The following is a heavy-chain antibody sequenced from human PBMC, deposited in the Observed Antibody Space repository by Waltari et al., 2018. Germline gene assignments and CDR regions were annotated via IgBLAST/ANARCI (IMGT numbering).Heavy chain of an antibody. Sequence: QVQLQQWGAGLLKPSETLSLTCAVYGGSFSGYYWSWIRQPPGKGLEWIGEINHRGSTNYNPSLKSRVTISVDTSKNQFSLKLSSVTAADTAVYYCARRRGRITMVRGVTGYYFDYWGQGTLVTVSS. CDR1: GGSFSGYY. D-gene: IGHD3-10*01. CDR2: INHRGST. CDR3: ARRRGRITMVRGVTGYYFDY. J-gene: IGHJ4*02. V-gene: IGHV4-34*01.